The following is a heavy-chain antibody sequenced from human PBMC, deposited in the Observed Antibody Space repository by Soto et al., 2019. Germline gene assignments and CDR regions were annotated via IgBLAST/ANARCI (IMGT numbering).Heavy chain of an antibody. V-gene: IGHV3-20*04. D-gene: IGHD6-19*01. J-gene: IGHJ4*02. CDR1: GFTFDEFG. CDR3: AKDMEDSSGWYVDY. CDR2: ISWNGGYI. Sequence: GGSLRLSCAASGFTFDEFGMSWVRQVPGKGLEWVSGISWNGGYIDYADSVRGRFTISRDNAKNSLYLQMNSLRAEDTALYYCAKDMEDSSGWYVDYWGQGTLVTVSS.